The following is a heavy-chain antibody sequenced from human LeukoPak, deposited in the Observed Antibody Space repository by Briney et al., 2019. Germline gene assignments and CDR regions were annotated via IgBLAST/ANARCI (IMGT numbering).Heavy chain of an antibody. D-gene: IGHD3-10*01. V-gene: IGHV3-13*01. J-gene: IGHJ5*02. CDR1: GFTFSSYD. CDR2: IGTAGDT. Sequence: GGSLRLSCAASGFTFSSYDMHWVRQATGKGLEWVSAIGTAGDTYYADSVKGRFTISRDNSKNTLYLQMNSLRAEDTAVYYCARDRYYYGSGSYYFDPWGQGTLVTVSS. CDR3: ARDRYYYGSGSYYFDP.